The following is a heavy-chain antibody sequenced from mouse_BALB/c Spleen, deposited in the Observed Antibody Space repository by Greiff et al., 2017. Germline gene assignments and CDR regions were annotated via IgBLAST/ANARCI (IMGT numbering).Heavy chain of an antibody. V-gene: IGHV5-17*02. CDR3: AIDYFDY. J-gene: IGHJ2*01. CDR2: ISSGSSTI. Sequence: EVQVVESGGGLVQPGGSRKLSCAASGFTFSSFGMHWVRQAPEKGLEWVAYISSGSSTIYYADTVKGRFTISRDNPKNTLFLQMTSLRSEDTAMYYCAIDYFDYWGQGTTLTVSS. CDR1: GFTFSSFG.